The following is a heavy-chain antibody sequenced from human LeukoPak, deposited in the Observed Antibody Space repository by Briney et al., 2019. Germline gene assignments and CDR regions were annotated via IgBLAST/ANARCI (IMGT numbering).Heavy chain of an antibody. CDR1: GFTFSSYA. CDR3: ASFTSWDY. J-gene: IGHJ4*02. V-gene: IGHV3-30*04. Sequence: GGSLRLSCAASGFTFSSYAMHWVRQAPGKGLEWVAVISYDGSNKYYADSVKGRFTISRDNSKNTLYLQMNSLRAEDTAVYYCASFTSWDYWGQGTLVTVSS. CDR2: ISYDGSNK. D-gene: IGHD1-1*01.